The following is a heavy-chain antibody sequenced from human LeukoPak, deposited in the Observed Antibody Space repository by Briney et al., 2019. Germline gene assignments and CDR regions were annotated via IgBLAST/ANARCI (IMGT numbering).Heavy chain of an antibody. J-gene: IGHJ6*02. CDR1: GFTFSTYG. CDR2: ISYDGSNK. D-gene: IGHD2-2*01. Sequence: GGSLGLSCAASGFTFSTYGMHWVCQAPGKGLEWVAVISYDGSNKYYADSVKGRFTISRDNSKKTLYLQMSSLRAEDTAVYYCAGSVNIVVVPGFYGMDVCGQGNRVTVSS. CDR3: AGSVNIVVVPGFYGMDV. V-gene: IGHV3-30*03.